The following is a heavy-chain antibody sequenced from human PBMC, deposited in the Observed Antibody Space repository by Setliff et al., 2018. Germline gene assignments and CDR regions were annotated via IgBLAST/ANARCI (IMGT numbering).Heavy chain of an antibody. D-gene: IGHD3-16*01. J-gene: IGHJ3*02. V-gene: IGHV1-69*11. CDR2: ITPVLGTT. Sequence: GPPVKVSCKASGGPFSNYALSWVRQAPGQGPEWMGRITPVLGTTDYSQKFQGRVTITADESTRTVNMELRSLKSEDTALYYCARGAVNWAAFNIWGQGTLVTVSS. CDR1: GGPFSNYA. CDR3: ARGAVNWAAFNI.